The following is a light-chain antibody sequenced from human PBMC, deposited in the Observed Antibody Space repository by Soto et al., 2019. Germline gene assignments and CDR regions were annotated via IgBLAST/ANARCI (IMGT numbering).Light chain of an antibody. CDR1: QSVSSN. V-gene: IGKV3-15*01. CDR3: QQYNNWSPLT. Sequence: EIVMTQSPATLSVSPGERATLSCRASQSVSSNLAWYQQKPGQAPRLLIYGASTRATGIPARFSGSGSGTEFTLTISSLQSEDFAVYYCQQYNNWSPLTFGGGIKVEIK. CDR2: GAS. J-gene: IGKJ4*01.